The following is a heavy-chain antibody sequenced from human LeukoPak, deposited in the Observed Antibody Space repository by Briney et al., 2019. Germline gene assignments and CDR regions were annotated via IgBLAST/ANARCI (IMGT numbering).Heavy chain of an antibody. CDR3: ARSQYQLLPYYYYYMDV. CDR1: GGSISSSSYY. J-gene: IGHJ6*03. Sequence: SETLSLTCTVSGGSISSSSYYWGWIRQPPGKGLEWIGSIYYSGSTYYNPSLKSRVAISVDTSKNQFSLKLSSVTAEDTAVYYCARSQYQLLPYYYYYMDVWGKGTTVTVSS. D-gene: IGHD2-2*01. V-gene: IGHV4-39*07. CDR2: IYYSGST.